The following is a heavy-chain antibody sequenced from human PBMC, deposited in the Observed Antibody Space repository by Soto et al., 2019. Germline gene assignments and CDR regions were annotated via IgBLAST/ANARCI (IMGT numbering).Heavy chain of an antibody. CDR3: ARSSSGFLEWLELDY. CDR1: GYTFTSYA. Sequence: GASVKVSCKASGYTFTSYAMHWVRQAPGQRLEWMGWINAGNGNTKYSQKFQGRVTITRDTSASTAYMELSSLRSEDTAVYYCARSSSGFLEWLELDYWGQGTLVTVSS. CDR2: INAGNGNT. D-gene: IGHD3-3*01. V-gene: IGHV1-3*01. J-gene: IGHJ4*02.